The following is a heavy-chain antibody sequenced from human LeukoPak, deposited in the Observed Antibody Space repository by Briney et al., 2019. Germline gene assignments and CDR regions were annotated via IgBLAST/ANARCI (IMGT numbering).Heavy chain of an antibody. V-gene: IGHV4-39*07. CDR2: IYYSGST. D-gene: IGHD4-17*01. Sequence: SETLSLTCIVSGGSISSSSYYWGWIRQPPGKGLEWIGTIYYSGSTYYNPSLKSRVTISVDTSKNQFSLKLSSVTAADTALYYCARALPLHDYGDSGGAFDIWGQGTMVTVSS. CDR3: ARALPLHDYGDSGGAFDI. J-gene: IGHJ3*02. CDR1: GGSISSSSYY.